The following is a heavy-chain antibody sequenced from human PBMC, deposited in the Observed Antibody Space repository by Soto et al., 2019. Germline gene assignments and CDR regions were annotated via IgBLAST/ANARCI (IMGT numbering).Heavy chain of an antibody. J-gene: IGHJ4*02. V-gene: IGHV4-34*01. D-gene: IGHD3-22*01. CDR1: GGSFSGYY. CDR3: ARGVGYFGSSGTLNYFDY. Sequence: SETLSLTCAVYGGSFSGYYWSWIRQPPGKGLEWIGEINHSGSTNYNPSLKSRVTISVDTSKNQFSLKLSSVTAADTAVYYCARGVGYFGSSGTLNYFDYWGQGTLVTVSS. CDR2: INHSGST.